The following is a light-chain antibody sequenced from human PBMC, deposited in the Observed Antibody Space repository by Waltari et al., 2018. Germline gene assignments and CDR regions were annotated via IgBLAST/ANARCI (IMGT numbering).Light chain of an antibody. Sequence: QSVLTQPPSVSGAPGQRVTISCTGSSSTIGAGYDVHWYQQLPGTAPQLLIYDNSNRPSGVPDRLSGSKAGTSASWAITGLQAEDEADYYCQSYDSSLSGYVFGTGTKVTVL. J-gene: IGLJ1*01. CDR3: QSYDSSLSGYV. CDR1: SSTIGAGYD. V-gene: IGLV1-40*01. CDR2: DNS.